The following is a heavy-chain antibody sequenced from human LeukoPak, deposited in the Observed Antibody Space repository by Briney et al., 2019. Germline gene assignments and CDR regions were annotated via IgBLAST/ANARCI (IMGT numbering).Heavy chain of an antibody. J-gene: IGHJ4*02. CDR1: GYTFTSYD. D-gene: IGHD3-22*01. Sequence: GASVKVSCKASGYTFTSYDINWVRQATGQGLEWMGWMNPNSGSTGYAQKFQGRVTMTRNTSISTAYMELSSMRSEDTAVYYCARIPGDYYDSNHKWDYWGQGTLVAVSS. CDR3: ARIPGDYYDSNHKWDY. CDR2: MNPNSGST. V-gene: IGHV1-8*01.